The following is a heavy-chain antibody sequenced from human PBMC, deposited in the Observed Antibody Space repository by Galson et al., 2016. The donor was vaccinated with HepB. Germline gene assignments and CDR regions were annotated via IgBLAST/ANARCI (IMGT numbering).Heavy chain of an antibody. V-gene: IGHV3-30*18. CDR1: GFSFSRYA. CDR2: TSYHGNNQ. Sequence: SLRLSCAASGFSFSRYAMHWVRQAPGKGLEWVAVTSYHGNNQYYADSVKGRVTISRDNSKNTLDLQMNSLRVDDTAVYYCAKDACSGGTCFSVVWDFWGQGILVTVSS. J-gene: IGHJ4*02. CDR3: AKDACSGGTCFSVVWDF. D-gene: IGHD2-15*01.